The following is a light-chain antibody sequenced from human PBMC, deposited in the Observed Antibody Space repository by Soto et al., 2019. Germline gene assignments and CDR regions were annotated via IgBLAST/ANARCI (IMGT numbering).Light chain of an antibody. J-gene: IGKJ1*01. CDR1: QTISSW. CDR3: QHYNSYSEA. CDR2: KAS. Sequence: IQLNQSPSTLSGSVGDRVTITCRASQTISSWLAWYQQKPGKAPKLLIYKASTLKSGVPSRFSGSGSGTEFTLTISSLQPDDFATYYCQHYNSYSEAFGQGTMVDI. V-gene: IGKV1-5*03.